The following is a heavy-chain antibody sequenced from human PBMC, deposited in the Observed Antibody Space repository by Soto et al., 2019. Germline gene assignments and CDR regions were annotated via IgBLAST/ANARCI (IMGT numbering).Heavy chain of an antibody. CDR3: ARDLWGYCGADCYPLDV. Sequence: SDTLSVTCTVSGGSISSYYWSWIWQPSGKGLEWIGYMYNTGSTIYNPSLKSRVTISVDTSKNQFSLKLNSVTAADTAVYYCARDLWGYCGADCYPLDVWGQGTTVTVS. J-gene: IGHJ6*02. D-gene: IGHD2-21*02. CDR2: MYNTGST. CDR1: GGSISSYY. V-gene: IGHV4-59*01.